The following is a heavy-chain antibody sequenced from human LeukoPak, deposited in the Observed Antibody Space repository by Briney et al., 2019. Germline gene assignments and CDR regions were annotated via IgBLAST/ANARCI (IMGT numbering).Heavy chain of an antibody. Sequence: SETLSLTCSVSGGSISSYYWSWIRQPPGKGLEWIGHIYYSGSTNYNPSLKSRVTISVDTSKNQFSLILSSVTAADTAVYYCARWYSSGWAFDYWGQGTLVTVSS. CDR2: IYYSGST. J-gene: IGHJ4*02. D-gene: IGHD6-19*01. CDR3: ARWYSSGWAFDY. CDR1: GGSISSYY. V-gene: IGHV4-59*08.